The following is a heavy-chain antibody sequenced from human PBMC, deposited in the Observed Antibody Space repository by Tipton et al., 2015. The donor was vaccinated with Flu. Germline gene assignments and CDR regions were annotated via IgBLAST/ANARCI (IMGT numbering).Heavy chain of an antibody. V-gene: IGHV4-38-2*02. CDR1: GDSIGSRYF. CDR2: VHQTGST. CDR3: ARVKSGARDYFDY. D-gene: IGHD1-26*01. J-gene: IGHJ4*02. Sequence: LRLSCSVSGDSIGSRYFWGWIRQPPGKGLEWIGNVHQTGSTYYNPSLKGRVTISVDTSKNQFSLKLSSVTAADTAVYYCARVKSGARDYFDYWGQGTLVTVSS.